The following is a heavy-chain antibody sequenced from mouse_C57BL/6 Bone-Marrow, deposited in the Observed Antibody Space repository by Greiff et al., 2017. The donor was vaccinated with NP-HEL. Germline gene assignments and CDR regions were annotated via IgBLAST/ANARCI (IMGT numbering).Heavy chain of an antibody. D-gene: IGHD3-2*02. V-gene: IGHV10-1*01. Sequence: GGGLVQPKGSLKLSCAASGFSFNTYAMHWVRQAPGKGLEWVARIRSKSNNYATYYADSVKDRFTISRDDTESMLYLQMNTLETEDTAMYYCVTAQETYWGQGTLVTVSA. CDR3: VTAQETY. J-gene: IGHJ3*01. CDR1: GFSFNTYA. CDR2: IRSKSNNYAT.